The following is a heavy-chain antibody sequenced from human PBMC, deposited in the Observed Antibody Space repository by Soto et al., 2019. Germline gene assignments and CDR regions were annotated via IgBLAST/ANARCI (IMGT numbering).Heavy chain of an antibody. V-gene: IGHV3-33*01. Sequence: QVQLVESGGGVVQPGRSLRLSCAASGFTFSSYGMHWVRQAPGKGLEWVAVIWYDGSNKYYADSVKGRFTISRDNSKNTLYLQMNSLRAEDTAVYYCARVRVVVPADHYDAFDIWGQGTMVNDSS. CDR3: ARVRVVVPADHYDAFDI. J-gene: IGHJ3*02. CDR1: GFTFSSYG. D-gene: IGHD2-2*01. CDR2: IWYDGSNK.